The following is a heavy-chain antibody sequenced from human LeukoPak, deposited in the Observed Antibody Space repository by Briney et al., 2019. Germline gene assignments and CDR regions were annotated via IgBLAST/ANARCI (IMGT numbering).Heavy chain of an antibody. CDR3: ARGGLPDY. V-gene: IGHV4-34*01. Sequence: SETLSLTCAVYGGSFSGYYWSWIRQPPGKGLEWIGEINHSGSTNYNPSLKSRVTISVDTSKNQFSLKLSSVTAADMAVYYCARGGLPDYWGQGTLVTVSS. J-gene: IGHJ4*02. CDR2: INHSGST. CDR1: GGSFSGYY.